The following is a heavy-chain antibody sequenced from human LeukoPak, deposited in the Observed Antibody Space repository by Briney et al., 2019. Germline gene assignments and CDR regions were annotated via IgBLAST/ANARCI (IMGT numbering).Heavy chain of an antibody. CDR1: GYSFSTYW. CDR3: ARSMTTLRDYGY. J-gene: IGHJ4*02. Sequence: GESLQISCKGSGYSFSTYWIGWVRQLPGRGLEWVGIIYPGDSDTRYSPSFEGQVTISADESVNPAYLQWTSLKASDTAMYYCARSMTTLRDYGYWGQGTLVSVSS. D-gene: IGHD4-17*01. CDR2: IYPGDSDT. V-gene: IGHV5-51*01.